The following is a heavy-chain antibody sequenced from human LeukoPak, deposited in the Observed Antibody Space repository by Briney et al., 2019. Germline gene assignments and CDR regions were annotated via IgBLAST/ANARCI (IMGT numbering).Heavy chain of an antibody. Sequence: PSETLSLTCTVSGGSISGSSYYWGWIRQPPGKGLEWLGYIHSSGSTNYNPSLKSRVTILVDTSKNQFSLKLTSVTAADTAVYYCTREGYDGSGYYLDYWSQGILVTVSS. CDR1: GGSISGSSYY. V-gene: IGHV4-61*01. J-gene: IGHJ4*02. CDR3: TREGYDGSGYYLDY. CDR2: IHSSGST. D-gene: IGHD3-22*01.